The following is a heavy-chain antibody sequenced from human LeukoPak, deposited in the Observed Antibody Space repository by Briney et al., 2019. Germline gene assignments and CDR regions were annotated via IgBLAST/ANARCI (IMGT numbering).Heavy chain of an antibody. CDR2: ISSSGSTI. V-gene: IGHV3-11*04. Sequence: KPGGSLRLSCAASGFTFSDYYMSWIRQAPGKGLEWVSYISSSGSTIYYADSVKGRFTISRDNAKNSLYLQMNSLRAEDTAVYYCARADGSARYYYYYMDVWGKGTTVTVSS. CDR3: ARADGSARYYYYYMDV. CDR1: GFTFSDYY. J-gene: IGHJ6*03. D-gene: IGHD2-15*01.